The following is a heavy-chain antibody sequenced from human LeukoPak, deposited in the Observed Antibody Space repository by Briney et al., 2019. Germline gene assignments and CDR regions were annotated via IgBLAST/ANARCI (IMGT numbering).Heavy chain of an antibody. D-gene: IGHD3/OR15-3a*01. J-gene: IGHJ4*02. CDR1: GGTSSSFA. CDR3: ARGRSLGLIDY. V-gene: IGHV1-69*13. CDR2: IIPFFGTT. Sequence: ASVKVSCKASGGTSSSFAISWVRQAPGQGLEWMGGIIPFFGTTNYAQKFQGRVTITADESTNTPYMELSSLRSEDTAVYYCARGRSLGLIDYWGQETLVTVSS.